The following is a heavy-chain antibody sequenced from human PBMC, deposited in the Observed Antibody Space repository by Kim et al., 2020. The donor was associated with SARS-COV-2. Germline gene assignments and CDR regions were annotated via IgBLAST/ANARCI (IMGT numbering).Heavy chain of an antibody. V-gene: IGHV1-3*01. Sequence: ASVKVSCKASGYTFTSYAMHWVRQAPGQRLEWMGWINAGNGNTKYSQKFQGRVTITRDTSASTAYMELSSLRSEDTAVYYCARDANPTYYDFWSGFYGMDVWGQGTTVTVSS. D-gene: IGHD3-3*01. CDR2: INAGNGNT. CDR3: ARDANPTYYDFWSGFYGMDV. J-gene: IGHJ6*02. CDR1: GYTFTSYA.